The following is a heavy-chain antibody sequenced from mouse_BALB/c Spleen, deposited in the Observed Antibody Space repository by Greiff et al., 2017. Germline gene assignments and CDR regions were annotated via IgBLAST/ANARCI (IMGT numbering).Heavy chain of an antibody. V-gene: IGHV5-17*02. CDR2: ISSGSSTI. CDR1: GFTFSSFG. CDR3: ARPYYWSSPEGFAY. D-gene: IGHD1-1*01. J-gene: IGHJ3*01. Sequence: EVNLVESGGGLVQPGGSRKLSCAASGFTFSSFGMHWVRQAPEKGLEWVAYISSGSSTIYYADTVKGRFTRTRDNPKNTLFLQMTSLRSEDTAMYYCARPYYWSSPEGFAYWGQGTLVTVSA.